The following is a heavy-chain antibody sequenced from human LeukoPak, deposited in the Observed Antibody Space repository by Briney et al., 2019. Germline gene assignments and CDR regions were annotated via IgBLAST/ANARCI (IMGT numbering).Heavy chain of an antibody. J-gene: IGHJ4*02. V-gene: IGHV3-48*03. CDR1: GFRFSSYE. CDR3: VRGDRYFFDY. CDR2: IGNTGRTI. Sequence: GGSLRLSCAASGFRFSSYEMNWVRQAPGRWLEWVSYIGNTGRTINYVDSVKGRFTVSRDNAKNSLYLQMNSLRAEDTATYYCVRGDRYFFDYWGQGTLVTVSS. D-gene: IGHD1-14*01.